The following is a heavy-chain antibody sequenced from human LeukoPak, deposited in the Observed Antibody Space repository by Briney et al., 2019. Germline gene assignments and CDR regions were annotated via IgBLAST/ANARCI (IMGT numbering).Heavy chain of an antibody. CDR2: ISSSGSYI. D-gene: IGHD2-15*01. V-gene: IGHV3-21*01. Sequence: GGSLRLSXAASGFSFSSYDMNWVRQAPGKGLEWGSSISSSGSYIYYADSVKGRFTISKNDAKNSLYLQMNSLRAEDTAVYYCAREVIGGNSAWGQGTLVTVSS. J-gene: IGHJ4*02. CDR3: AREVIGGNSA. CDR1: GFSFSSYD.